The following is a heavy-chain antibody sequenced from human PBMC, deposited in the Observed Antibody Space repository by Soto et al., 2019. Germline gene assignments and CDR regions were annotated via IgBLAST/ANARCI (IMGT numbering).Heavy chain of an antibody. J-gene: IGHJ4*02. CDR3: ARDRAMDDF. V-gene: IGHV3-7*05. CDR1: GFTFSNYG. Sequence: EVQLVESGGGLVQPGGSLRLSCAASGFTFSNYGMNWFRQAPGKGLEWVANIDQDGSEKNYVDSVKGRFTISRDNGKNSLFLQMNSLRAEDTAVYYCARDRAMDDFWGQGTLVTVAS. CDR2: IDQDGSEK.